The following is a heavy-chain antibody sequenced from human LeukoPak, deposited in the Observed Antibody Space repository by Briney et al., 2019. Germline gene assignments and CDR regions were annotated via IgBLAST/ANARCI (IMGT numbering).Heavy chain of an antibody. CDR1: GFLLSTSW. D-gene: IGHD2-15*01. J-gene: IGHJ4*02. V-gene: IGHV3-7*01. CDR3: ARDSSAAY. CDR2: MKRDGSEK. Sequence: PGGSLRLSCAAPGFLLSTSWMSWVRQAPGKGLEWVANMKRDGSEKYYVDSVKGRFTISRDNAKNSLYLQMNSLRAEDTAVYYCARDSSAAYWGQGTLVTVSS.